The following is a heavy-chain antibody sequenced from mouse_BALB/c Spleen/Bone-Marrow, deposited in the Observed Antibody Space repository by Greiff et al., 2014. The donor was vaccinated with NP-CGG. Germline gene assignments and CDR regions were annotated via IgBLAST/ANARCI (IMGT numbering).Heavy chain of an antibody. Sequence: QVQLKESGPELVKPGASVRISCKASGFTFTSYFIHWMKERPGQGLEWIGWIYPGNANTNYNEKFKGKATLTADKSSTTAYMQLSSLTSEDSAVYFCARRFITTTHWYFDVWGAGTTVTVSS. D-gene: IGHD1-2*01. CDR2: IYPGNANT. CDR3: ARRFITTTHWYFDV. J-gene: IGHJ1*01. CDR1: GFTFTSYF. V-gene: IGHV1S56*01.